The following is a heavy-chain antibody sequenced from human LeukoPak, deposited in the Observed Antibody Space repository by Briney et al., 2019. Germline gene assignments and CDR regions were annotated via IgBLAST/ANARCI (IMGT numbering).Heavy chain of an antibody. CDR1: GFSFNNFG. CDR2: ISGTGGST. CDR3: AKSSYYDSSGFYREYYFDY. V-gene: IGHV3-23*01. Sequence: GGSLRLSYVASGFSFNNFGMTWVRQAPGRGLEWVSSISGTGGSTHYADSVKGRFTISRDNSKNTLYLQMNSLRAGDTAVYYCAKSSYYDSSGFYREYYFDYWGQGTLVPVSS. D-gene: IGHD3-22*01. J-gene: IGHJ4*02.